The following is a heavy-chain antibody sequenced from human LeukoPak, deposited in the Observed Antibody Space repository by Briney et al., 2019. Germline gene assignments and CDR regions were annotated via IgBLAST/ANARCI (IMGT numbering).Heavy chain of an antibody. V-gene: IGHV4-39*01. CDR3: ARHISGSYFDY. Sequence: SETLSLTCTVSGGSISSSSYYWGWIRQPPGKGLEWIGSIYYSGSTYYNPSLKSRVTISVDTSKNQFSLKLSSVTAADTAVYHCARHISGSYFDYWGQGTLVTVSS. J-gene: IGHJ4*02. CDR2: IYYSGST. CDR1: GGSISSSSYY. D-gene: IGHD1-26*01.